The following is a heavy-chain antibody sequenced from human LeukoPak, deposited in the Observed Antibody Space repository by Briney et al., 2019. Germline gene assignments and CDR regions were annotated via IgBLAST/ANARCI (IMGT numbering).Heavy chain of an antibody. J-gene: IGHJ4*02. V-gene: IGHV3-33*01. D-gene: IGHD3-10*01. CDR2: IRYDGSNK. Sequence: GRSLRLSCAASGFNFSSYGMHWVRQAPGKGLGREAVIRYDGSNKYYADSVKGRFTISRDNSKNKLYLQMNSLRAEDTAVYYCARDAGELLDGAFDYWGQGTLVSVSS. CDR3: ARDAGELLDGAFDY. CDR1: GFNFSSYG.